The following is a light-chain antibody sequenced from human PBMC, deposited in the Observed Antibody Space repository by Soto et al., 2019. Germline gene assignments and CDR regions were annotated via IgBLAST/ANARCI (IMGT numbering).Light chain of an antibody. J-gene: IGKJ5*01. V-gene: IGKV3-11*01. CDR3: QQRSSWIT. CDR1: QSVSTY. CDR2: DAS. Sequence: EFGVSQSPSTLSLSPGERATLSCRASQSVSTYLAWYQQKPGQAPRLLIYDASNRATGIPARFSGSGSATDFTLTISSLEPEDFAVYYCQQRSSWITFGQGTRLETK.